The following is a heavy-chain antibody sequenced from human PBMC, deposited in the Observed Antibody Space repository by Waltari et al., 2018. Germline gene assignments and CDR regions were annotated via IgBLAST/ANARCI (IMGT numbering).Heavy chain of an antibody. CDR2: IYTSGST. V-gene: IGHV4-4*07. CDR1: GGSISSYS. D-gene: IGHD6-19*01. CDR3: ARVSPTSPEQWLVENYFDY. J-gene: IGHJ4*02. Sequence: QVQLQESGPGLVKPSETLSLTCTVSGGSISSYSWSWIRQPAGTGLEWIGRIYTSGSTNYNPSLKSRVTMSVDTSKNQFSLKLSSVTAADTAVYYCARVSPTSPEQWLVENYFDYWGQGTLVTVSS.